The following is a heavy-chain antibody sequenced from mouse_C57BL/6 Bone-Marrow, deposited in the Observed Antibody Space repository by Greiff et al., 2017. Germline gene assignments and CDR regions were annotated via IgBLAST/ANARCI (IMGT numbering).Heavy chain of an antibody. J-gene: IGHJ3*01. CDR1: GFSLTSYG. CDR3: AKVSFAY. CDR2: IWRGGST. V-gene: IGHV2-5*01. Sequence: VQLMESGPGLVQPSQSLSITCTVSGFSLTSYGVHWVRQSPGKGLEWLGVIWRGGSTDYNAAFMSRLGITKDNSKSQVFCKMNSLQADDTAIYYCAKVSFAYGGQGTLVTVSA.